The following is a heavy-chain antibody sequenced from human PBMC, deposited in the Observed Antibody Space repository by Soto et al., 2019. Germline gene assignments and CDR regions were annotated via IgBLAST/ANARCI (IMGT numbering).Heavy chain of an antibody. CDR3: ARRWGEGRVDY. J-gene: IGHJ4*02. Sequence: QVQLQESGPGLVKPSGTLSLTCAVSGGSISSSNWWSWVRQPPGKGLQWIGEIYHSGSTNYIPSLNGRVTISVDKSRNQFSLKLSSVTAADTAVYDCARRWGEGRVDYWGQGTLVTVSS. V-gene: IGHV4-4*02. CDR2: IYHSGST. CDR1: GGSISSSNW. D-gene: IGHD3-10*01.